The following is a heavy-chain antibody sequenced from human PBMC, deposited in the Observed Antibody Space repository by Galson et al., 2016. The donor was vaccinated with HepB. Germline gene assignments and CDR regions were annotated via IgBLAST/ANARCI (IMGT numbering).Heavy chain of an antibody. CDR3: AKCLWVRGVYPFDP. J-gene: IGHJ5*02. D-gene: IGHD3-10*01. Sequence: SLRLSCAASGFTFSSYAMNWVRQALGKGLKWVSAILNSGASTSYADSVKCRFTISRDNSKNTVYLQMNNLRAEDTAVYYCAKCLWVRGVYPFDPWGQGTLVTVSS. CDR1: GFTFSSYA. CDR2: ILNSGAST. V-gene: IGHV3-23*01.